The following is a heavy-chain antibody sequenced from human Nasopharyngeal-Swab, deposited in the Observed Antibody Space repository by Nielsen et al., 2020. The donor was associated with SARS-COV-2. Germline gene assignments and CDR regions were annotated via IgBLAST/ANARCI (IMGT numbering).Heavy chain of an antibody. CDR3: ARGGSYLTGPADY. J-gene: IGHJ4*02. V-gene: IGHV1-2*06. CDR2: INPNSGGT. D-gene: IGHD1-26*01. Sequence: WVRQAPGQGLEWMGRINPNSGGTNYAQKFQGRVTMTRDTSMSTAYMELRSLRSDDTAVYYCARGGSYLTGPADYWGQGTLVTVSS.